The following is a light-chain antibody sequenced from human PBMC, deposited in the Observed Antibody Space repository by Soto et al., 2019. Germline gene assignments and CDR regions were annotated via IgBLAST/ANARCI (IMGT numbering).Light chain of an antibody. CDR1: SSDVGGYNY. CDR3: SSYTTISTYV. CDR2: DVR. J-gene: IGLJ1*01. Sequence: QLVLTQPASVSGSPGQSITISCTGTSSDVGGYNYVSWYQQHPGKAPKLMIYDVRNRPSGVSNRFSGSKSVNTASLTISGLQAEDEADYYCSSYTTISTYVFGTGTKLTVL. V-gene: IGLV2-14*01.